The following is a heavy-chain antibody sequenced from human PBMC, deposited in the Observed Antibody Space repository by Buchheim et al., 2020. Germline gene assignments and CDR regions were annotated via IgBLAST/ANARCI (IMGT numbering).Heavy chain of an antibody. D-gene: IGHD5-24*01. CDR2: IYPGDSDT. CDR1: GYSFTSYW. CDR3: ARSDAANSYYYGMDV. V-gene: IGHV5-51*03. Sequence: EVQLVQSGAEVKKPGESLKISCKGSGYSFTSYWIGWVRQMPGKGLEWMVIIYPGDSDTRYSPSFQGQVTLPADKSISTAYPQWSSLKASDTAMYYCARSDAANSYYYGMDVWGQGTT. J-gene: IGHJ6*02.